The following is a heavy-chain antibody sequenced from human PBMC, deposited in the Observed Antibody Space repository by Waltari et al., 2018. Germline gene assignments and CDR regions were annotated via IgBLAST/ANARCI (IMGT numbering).Heavy chain of an antibody. CDR3: ARVGIVVVPSDIHQGFDP. D-gene: IGHD2-2*02. J-gene: IGHJ5*02. Sequence: QVHLQESGPGLVKPSETLSLTCAVSGYSISFGYSLDCIRQPPGKGLEWIASIYHSGSTYYNPSLKSRVSIAVDTSKNQFSLKLNSVTAADTAVYYCARVGIVVVPSDIHQGFDPWGQGTLVTVSS. V-gene: IGHV4-38-2*01. CDR1: GYSISFGYS. CDR2: IYHSGST.